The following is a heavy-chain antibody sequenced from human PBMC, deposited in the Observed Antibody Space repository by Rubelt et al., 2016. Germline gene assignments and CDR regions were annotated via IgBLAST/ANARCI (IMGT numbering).Heavy chain of an antibody. V-gene: IGHV3-7*05. CDR1: GFTFTTYW. Sequence: EVQLVESGGGLVQPGGSLRLSCAASGFTFTTYWMTWVRQAPGKGLEWVADINQGGSEKRYVDSVKGRFTISRTNPKNSRYLQSNSLRAEDTAVYYCARFRGSGSSYQYSVDYWGPGTLVTVSS. CDR2: INQGGSEK. J-gene: IGHJ4*02. D-gene: IGHD3-10*01. CDR3: ARFRGSGSSYQYSVDY.